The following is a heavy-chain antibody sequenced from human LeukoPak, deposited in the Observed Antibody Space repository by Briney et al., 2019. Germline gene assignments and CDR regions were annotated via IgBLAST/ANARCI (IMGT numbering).Heavy chain of an antibody. CDR1: GYTLTESS. D-gene: IGHD3-9*01. V-gene: IGHV1-24*01. CDR3: ARPRNYDILTASGYFDY. Sequence: ASVKVSCKVSGYTLTESSIHWVRQAPGEGLEWMGGFDPEDVETIYAEKFQGRVTMTEDTTTDTAYMELNNLRSDDTAVYYCARPRNYDILTASGYFDYWGQGTLVTVSS. CDR2: FDPEDVET. J-gene: IGHJ4*02.